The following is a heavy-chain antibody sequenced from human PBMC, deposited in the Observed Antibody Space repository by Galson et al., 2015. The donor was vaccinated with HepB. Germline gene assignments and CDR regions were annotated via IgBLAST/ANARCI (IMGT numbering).Heavy chain of an antibody. J-gene: IGHJ2*01. D-gene: IGHD2-21*01. V-gene: IGHV6-1*01. CDR3: ARDPGGVGIGHYWYFDL. CDR2: TYYRSKWYN. CDR1: GDSVSSNSAA. Sequence: CAISGDSVSSNSAAWNWIRQSPSRGLEWLGRTYYRSKWYNDYAVSVKSRITINPDTSKNQFSLQLNSVTPEATAVYYCARDPGGVGIGHYWYFDLWGRGTLVTVSS.